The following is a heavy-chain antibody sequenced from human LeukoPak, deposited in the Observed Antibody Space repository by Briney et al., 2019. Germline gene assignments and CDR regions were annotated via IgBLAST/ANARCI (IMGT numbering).Heavy chain of an antibody. CDR3: GRISSGWYRGPFDY. CDR2: IGWNSDII. V-gene: IGHV3-9*01. Sequence: PGRSLRLSCAASGFTFDDFAMHWVRQVPGKGLEWVSGIGWNSDIIDYADSVKGRFTISRDNAKNSLYLQMNSLRSEDTALYYCGRISSGWYRGPFDYWGLGTLVTVSS. D-gene: IGHD6-19*01. J-gene: IGHJ4*02. CDR1: GFTFDDFA.